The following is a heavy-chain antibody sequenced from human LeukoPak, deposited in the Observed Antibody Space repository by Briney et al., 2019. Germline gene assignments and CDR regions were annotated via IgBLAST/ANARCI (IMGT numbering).Heavy chain of an antibody. CDR3: ARLRPIETATMYYFDY. CDR1: GYSFTSYW. Sequence: GESLKISCKGSGYSFTSYWIGWVRQMPGKGLEWMGIIYPGDSDTRYSPSFQGQVTISADKSISTAYLQCSSLKASDTAMYYCARLRPIETATMYYFDYWGQGTLVTVSS. CDR2: IYPGDSDT. V-gene: IGHV5-51*01. J-gene: IGHJ4*02. D-gene: IGHD5-24*01.